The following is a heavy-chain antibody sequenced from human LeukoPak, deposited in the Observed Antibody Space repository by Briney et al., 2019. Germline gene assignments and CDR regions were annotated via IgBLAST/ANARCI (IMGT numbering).Heavy chain of an antibody. CDR2: IYHSGST. J-gene: IGHJ5*02. D-gene: IGHD2/OR15-2a*01. CDR3: ARVSVIRRGWFDP. V-gene: IGHV4-39*07. CDR1: GGSIGINTAY. Sequence: SETLSLTCTVSGGSIGINTAYWGWIRQPPGKGLEWIGSIYHSGSTYYNPSLKSRVTISVDTSKNQFSLKLSSVTAADTAVYYCARVSVIRRGWFDPWGQGTLVTVSS.